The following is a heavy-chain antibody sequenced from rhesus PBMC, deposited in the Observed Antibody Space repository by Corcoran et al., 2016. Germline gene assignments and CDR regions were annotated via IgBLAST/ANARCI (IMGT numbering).Heavy chain of an antibody. D-gene: IGHD4-29*01. J-gene: IGHJ4*01. CDR2: VNQENDKA. CDR3: ATVAAPASFDY. CDR1: GYTFTAYS. Sequence: EVQLVQSGAEVKTPGASVKISCKASGYTFTAYSLHWVRRAPGKGVEGMGRVNQENDKAIHAQKLKDRVTITADTATDTAYMELSSLRSEDTAVYYCATVAAPASFDYWGQGVLVTVSS. V-gene: IGHV1-111*02.